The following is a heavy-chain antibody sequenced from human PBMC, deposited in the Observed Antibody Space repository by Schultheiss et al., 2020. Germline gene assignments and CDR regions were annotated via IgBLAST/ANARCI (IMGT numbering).Heavy chain of an antibody. J-gene: IGHJ4*02. Sequence: GGSLRLSCAASGFTFDDYAMHWVRQAPGKGLEWVSLISWDGGSTYYADSVKGRFTISRDNAKNSLYLQMNSLRAEDTAMYYCATDRNWEFFEYWGQGTLVTVSS. CDR1: GFTFDDYA. D-gene: IGHD3-10*01. V-gene: IGHV3-43D*04. CDR3: ATDRNWEFFEY. CDR2: ISWDGGST.